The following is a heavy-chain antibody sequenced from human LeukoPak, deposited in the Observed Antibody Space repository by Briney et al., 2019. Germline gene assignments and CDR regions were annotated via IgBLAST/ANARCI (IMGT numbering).Heavy chain of an antibody. J-gene: IGHJ4*02. CDR2: ISNGGSI. D-gene: IGHD5-18*01. V-gene: IGHV3-64*01. CDR1: GFTFSSYA. CDR3: ARDFRYGSGFDY. Sequence: GGSLRLSCAASGFTFSSYALHWVRQAPGKGLQYVSGISNGGSIDYANSVKGRFTISRDNSKNMLYLQMDSLRPEDMAVYYCARDFRYGSGFDYWGQRTLVTVSS.